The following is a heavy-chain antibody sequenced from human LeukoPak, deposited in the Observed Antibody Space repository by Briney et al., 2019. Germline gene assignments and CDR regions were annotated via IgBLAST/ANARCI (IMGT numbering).Heavy chain of an antibody. Sequence: SETLSLTCTVSGGSISSSSCYWGWIRQPPGKGLEWIGSIYYSGSTYYNPSLKSRVTISVDTSKNQFSLKLSSVTAADTAVYYCARPIAARYYYYMDVWGKGTTVTVSS. CDR3: ARPIAARYYYYMDV. D-gene: IGHD6-13*01. CDR1: GGSISSSSCY. V-gene: IGHV4-39*01. J-gene: IGHJ6*03. CDR2: IYYSGST.